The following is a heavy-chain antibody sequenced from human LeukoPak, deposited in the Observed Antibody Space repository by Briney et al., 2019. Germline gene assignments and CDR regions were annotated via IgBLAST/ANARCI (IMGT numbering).Heavy chain of an antibody. CDR2: IIPPFGTA. J-gene: IGHJ6*03. CDR3: GRGFDGYYHYYMDV. D-gene: IGHD5-24*01. CDR1: GGTFTNYV. Sequence: SVKVSCKASGGTFTNYVIIWVRQAPGQGLEWMGGIIPPFGTANYAQKFQGRVTITTDESTSTAYMELSSLRSEDTAVYYCGRGFDGYYHYYMDVWGKGTTVTVSS. V-gene: IGHV1-69*05.